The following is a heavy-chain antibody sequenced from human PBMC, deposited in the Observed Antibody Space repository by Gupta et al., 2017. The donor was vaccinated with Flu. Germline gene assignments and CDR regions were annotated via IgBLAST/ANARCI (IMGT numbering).Heavy chain of an antibody. D-gene: IGHD4-17*01. CDR1: SSCA. CDR3: AKAQGYGSRSYGDYGDFDY. Sequence: SSCAMNWVRQAPGKGLEWVSSSSGRGINTYNEDAGKGRFTISRDNSMDTVYLQMDRLRAEDTAIYFCAKAQGYGSRSYGDYGDFDYWGQGTPVTVSS. CDR2: SSGRGINT. V-gene: IGHV3-23*01. J-gene: IGHJ4*02.